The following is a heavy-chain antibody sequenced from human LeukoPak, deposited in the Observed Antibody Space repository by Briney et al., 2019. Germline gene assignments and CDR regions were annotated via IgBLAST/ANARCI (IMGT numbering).Heavy chain of an antibody. J-gene: IGHJ6*03. Sequence: SETLSLTCTVSGGSISSSSYYWGWIRQPPGKGLEWIGSIYYSGSTYYNPSLKSRVTISVDTSKNQISLKLSSVTAADTAVYYCARSGYRSDYYYYYYMDVWGKGTTVTVSS. CDR3: ARSGYRSDYYYYYYMDV. V-gene: IGHV4-39*01. CDR1: GGSISSSSYY. D-gene: IGHD3-3*01. CDR2: IYYSGST.